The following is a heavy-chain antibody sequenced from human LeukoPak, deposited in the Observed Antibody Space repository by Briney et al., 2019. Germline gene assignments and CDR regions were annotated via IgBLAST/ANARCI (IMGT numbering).Heavy chain of an antibody. J-gene: IGHJ4*02. CDR1: GFTFSSYA. V-gene: IGHV3-23*01. CDR3: AKDEIYDILTGYRYHYFDY. Sequence: GGSLRLSCAASGFTFSSYAMSWVRQAPGKGLEWVSAISGSGGSTYYADSVKGGLTISRDNSKHTLYLQMNSLRAEDTAVYYCAKDEIYDILTGYRYHYFDYWGQGTLVTVSS. D-gene: IGHD3-9*01. CDR2: ISGSGGST.